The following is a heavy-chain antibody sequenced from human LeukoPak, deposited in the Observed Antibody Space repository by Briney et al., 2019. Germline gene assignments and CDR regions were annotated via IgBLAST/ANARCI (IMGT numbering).Heavy chain of an antibody. V-gene: IGHV4-34*12. CDR1: GGSFSGYY. J-gene: IGHJ3*02. Sequence: SETLSLTCGVYGGSFSGYYWSWIRQPPGKGLEWIGEIVHSGSTNYNPSLKSRVTISVDTSKNQFSLKLSSVTAADTAVYYCARSASGLDAFDIWGQGTMVTVSS. CDR3: ARSASGLDAFDI. D-gene: IGHD5-12*01. CDR2: IVHSGST.